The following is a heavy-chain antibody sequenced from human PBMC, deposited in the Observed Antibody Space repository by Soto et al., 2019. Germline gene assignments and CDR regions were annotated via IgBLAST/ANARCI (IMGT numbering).Heavy chain of an antibody. V-gene: IGHV4-59*01. J-gene: IGHJ6*02. D-gene: IGHD1-7*01. CDR2: IYYSGST. Sequence: NPSETLSLTCTVSGGSISSFYWSWIRQPPGKGLEWIGYIYYSGSTNYNPSLKSRVTISVDTSKNQFSLKLSSVTAADTAVYFCARARYNWNYGDYYYGLDVWGQGTTVTVSS. CDR3: ARARYNWNYGDYYYGLDV. CDR1: GGSISSFY.